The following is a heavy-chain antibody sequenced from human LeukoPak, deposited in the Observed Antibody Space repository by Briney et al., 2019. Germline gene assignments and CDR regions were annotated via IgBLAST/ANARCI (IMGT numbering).Heavy chain of an antibody. V-gene: IGHV4-39*07. CDR3: ARDRGSWYIDY. CDR2: TFYSGST. J-gene: IGHJ4*02. Sequence: PSETLSLTCTVSGGSLSSGASYWGWIRQPPGKGLEWIGITFYSGSTYYNPSLKSRVTISVDTSKNQFSLKLNSVTAADTAVYYCARDRGSWYIDYWGQGTLVTVSS. CDR1: GGSLSSGASY. D-gene: IGHD6-13*01.